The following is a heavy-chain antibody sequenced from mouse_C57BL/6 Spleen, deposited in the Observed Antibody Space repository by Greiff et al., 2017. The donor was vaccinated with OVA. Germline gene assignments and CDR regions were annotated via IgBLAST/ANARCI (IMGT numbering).Heavy chain of an antibody. J-gene: IGHJ4*01. D-gene: IGHD2-2*01. V-gene: IGHV2-6-1*01. CDR1: GFSLTSYG. CDR2: IWSDGST. Sequence: QVQLKESGPGLVAPSQSLSITCTVSGFSLTSYGVHWVRQPPGKGLEWLVVIWSDGSTTYNSALKSRLSISKDNPKSQVFSKMNSLQTDDTAMYYGARHRVDGYDLGYAMDYWGQGTSVTVSS. CDR3: ARHRVDGYDLGYAMDY.